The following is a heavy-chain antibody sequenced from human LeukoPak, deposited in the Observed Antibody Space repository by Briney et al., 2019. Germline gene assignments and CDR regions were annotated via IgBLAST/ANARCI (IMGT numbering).Heavy chain of an antibody. J-gene: IGHJ5*02. CDR3: ARGPLGYCTNGVCPTNWFDP. D-gene: IGHD2-8*01. Sequence: GRSLRLSCAASGFTFSSYWMSWVRQAPGKGLEWVANIKQDGSEKYYVDSVKGRFTISRDNAKNSLYLQMNSLRAEDTAVYYCARGPLGYCTNGVCPTNWFDPWGQGTLVTVSS. V-gene: IGHV3-7*03. CDR1: GFTFSSYW. CDR2: IKQDGSEK.